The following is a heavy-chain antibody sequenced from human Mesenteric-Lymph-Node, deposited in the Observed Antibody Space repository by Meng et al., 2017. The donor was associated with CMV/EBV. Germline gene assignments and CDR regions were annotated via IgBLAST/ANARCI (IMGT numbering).Heavy chain of an antibody. CDR3: AGQGTQDAFDI. D-gene: IGHD3-10*01. Sequence: SQTLSLTCAVYGGSFSGYYWSWIRQPPGKGLEWIGEINHSGSTNYNPSLKSRVAISVDTSKNQFSLKVRSVTAADTAVYYCAGQGTQDAFDIWGQGTMVTVSS. CDR1: GGSFSGYY. CDR2: INHSGST. J-gene: IGHJ3*02. V-gene: IGHV4-34*01.